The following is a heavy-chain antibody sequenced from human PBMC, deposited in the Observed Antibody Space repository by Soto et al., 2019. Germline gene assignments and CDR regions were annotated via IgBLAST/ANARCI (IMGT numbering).Heavy chain of an antibody. V-gene: IGHV4-39*01. Sequence: PSETLSLTCTVSGGSISSSSYYWGWIRQPPGKGLEWIGSIYYSGSTYYNPSLKSRVTISVDTSKNQFSLKLSSVTAADTAVYYCARRLWFGEPPRGHWFDPWGQGTLVTVSS. CDR3: ARRLWFGEPPRGHWFDP. CDR1: GGSISSSSYY. CDR2: IYYSGST. J-gene: IGHJ5*02. D-gene: IGHD3-10*01.